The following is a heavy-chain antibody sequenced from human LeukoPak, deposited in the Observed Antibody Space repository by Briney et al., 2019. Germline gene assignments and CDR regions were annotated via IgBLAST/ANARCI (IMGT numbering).Heavy chain of an antibody. CDR2: INSNSFYI. Sequence: GGSLRLSCSASGFPFNIYRMNWVRQAPGKGLEWVSAINSNSFYIYYADSVSGRFTVSRDNDNNSLFLQMNSLRAEDSGVYYCARDRVSAPYYFDQWGQGTLVTVSS. J-gene: IGHJ4*02. V-gene: IGHV3-21*01. CDR1: GFPFNIYR. D-gene: IGHD5/OR15-5a*01. CDR3: ARDRVSAPYYFDQ.